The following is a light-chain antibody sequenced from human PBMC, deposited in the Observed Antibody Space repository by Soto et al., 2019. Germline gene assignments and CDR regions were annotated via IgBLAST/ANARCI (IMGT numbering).Light chain of an antibody. J-gene: IGKJ4*01. CDR1: QSISSN. CDR2: RTS. CDR3: QQFSSYPLT. V-gene: IGKV3-20*01. Sequence: EIVRTKSPATLSVSPGEGATLSCRASQSISSNLAWYQQKPGQAPRLLMFRTSSRATGIPDRFSGGGSGTDFTLTISRLEPEDFAVYYCQQFSSYPLTFGGGTKVDI.